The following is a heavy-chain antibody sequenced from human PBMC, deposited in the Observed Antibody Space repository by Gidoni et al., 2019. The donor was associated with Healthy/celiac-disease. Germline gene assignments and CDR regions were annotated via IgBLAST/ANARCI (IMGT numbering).Heavy chain of an antibody. CDR3: AKGPPGITGTTFQDY. J-gene: IGHJ4*02. Sequence: QVQLVESGGGVVQPGRSLSLSCAASGFTFSRYGMHWVRQAPGKGLEWVAVISYDGSNKYYADSVKGRFTISRDNSKNTLYLQMNSLRAEDTAVYYCAKGPPGITGTTFQDYWGQGTLVTVSS. CDR1: GFTFSRYG. V-gene: IGHV3-30*18. D-gene: IGHD1-7*01. CDR2: ISYDGSNK.